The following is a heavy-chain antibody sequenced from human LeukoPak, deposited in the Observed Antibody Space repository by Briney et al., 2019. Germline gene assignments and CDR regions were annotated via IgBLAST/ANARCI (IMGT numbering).Heavy chain of an antibody. D-gene: IGHD6-19*01. J-gene: IGHJ4*02. CDR2: IYYSGYT. Sequence: SEILSLTCSVSGGSISSYYWSWIRQPPGKGLEWIGYIYYSGYTNYNPSLKSRVTMSVDTSKNQFSLQLSSVTAADTAVYYCARGQAVAGVWGQGTLVTVSS. CDR1: GGSISSYY. V-gene: IGHV4-59*01. CDR3: ARGQAVAGV.